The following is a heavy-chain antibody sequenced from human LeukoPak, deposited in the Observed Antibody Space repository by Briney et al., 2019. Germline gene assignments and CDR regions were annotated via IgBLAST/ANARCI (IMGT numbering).Heavy chain of an antibody. J-gene: IGHJ4*02. CDR2: ISGSGGST. V-gene: IGHV3-23*01. Sequence: GGSLRLSCAASGFTFSSYAMSWVRQAPGKGLEWVSAISGSGGSTYFADSVKGRFTISRDNSKNTLYLQMNSLRAEDTAVYYCAKEWADYYDSSGYQWDYWGQGTLVTVSS. CDR1: GFTFSSYA. D-gene: IGHD3-22*01. CDR3: AKEWADYYDSSGYQWDY.